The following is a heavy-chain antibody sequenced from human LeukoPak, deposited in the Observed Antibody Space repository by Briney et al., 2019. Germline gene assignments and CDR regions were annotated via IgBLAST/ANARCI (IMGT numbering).Heavy chain of an antibody. V-gene: IGHV3-21*01. J-gene: IGHJ6*04. CDR1: GFTFSNCN. CDR2: ISTSSSYI. CDR3: AELGITMIGGV. Sequence: PGGSLRLSCAASGFTFSNCNMNWVRQAPGKGLEWVSSISTSSSYIYYADSVKGRFTISRDNAKNSLYLQMNSLRAEDTAVYYCAELGITMIGGVWGKGTTVTISS. D-gene: IGHD3-10*02.